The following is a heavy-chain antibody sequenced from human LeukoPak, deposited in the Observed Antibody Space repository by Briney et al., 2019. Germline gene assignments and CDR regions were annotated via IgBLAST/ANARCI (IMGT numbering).Heavy chain of an antibody. Sequence: GGSLRLSCAASGFTFSSYSMNWVRQAPGKGLEWVSSISSGSSYIYYADSVKGRSTISRDNAKNSLYLQMNSLRAEDTAVYYCVRELLEAFDIWGQGTMVTVSS. V-gene: IGHV3-21*06. CDR2: ISSGSSYI. J-gene: IGHJ3*02. CDR1: GFTFSSYS. D-gene: IGHD1-1*01. CDR3: VRELLEAFDI.